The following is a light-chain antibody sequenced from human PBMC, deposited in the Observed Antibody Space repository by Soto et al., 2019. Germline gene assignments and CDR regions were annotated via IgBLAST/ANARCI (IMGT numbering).Light chain of an antibody. CDR2: DAS. J-gene: IGKJ4*01. CDR3: QQRSKWPVT. V-gene: IGKV3-11*01. CDR1: QSMSEF. Sequence: VVLTQSPATLSLSPGEGATLSCRASQSMSEFLAWYQQKPGQAPRLLIYDASNRATGTPARFSGSGSGTDFTLTISSLEAEDFALYYCQQRSKWPVTFGGGTKVEIK.